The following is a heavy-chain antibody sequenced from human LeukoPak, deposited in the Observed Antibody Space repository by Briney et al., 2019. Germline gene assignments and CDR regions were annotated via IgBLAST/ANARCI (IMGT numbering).Heavy chain of an antibody. CDR1: GFTFSDYG. J-gene: IGHJ4*02. CDR2: ISYDGSNK. D-gene: IGHD1-26*01. V-gene: IGHV3-30*03. Sequence: PGGSLRLSCAASGFTFSDYGMHWVRQAPGKGLEWVAVISYDGSNKYSADSVKGRFTISRDNAKNTLYLQMSSLRAEDTAVYYCIRGTVGAPGNDYWGQGTLVTVSS. CDR3: IRGTVGAPGNDY.